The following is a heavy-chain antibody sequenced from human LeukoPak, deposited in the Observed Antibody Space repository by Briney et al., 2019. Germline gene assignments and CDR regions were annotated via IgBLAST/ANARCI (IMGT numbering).Heavy chain of an antibody. Sequence: GGSLRLSCAASGFTFNTYEMNCVRQAPGKALEWLSYISSSDTTIHCGDSVKGRFTVSRDHAKHSVYLQMNSVRAEHTAVYYCAELGITMIGGVWGKGTTVTISS. J-gene: IGHJ6*04. V-gene: IGHV3-48*03. CDR2: ISSSDTTI. CDR3: AELGITMIGGV. CDR1: GFTFNTYE. D-gene: IGHD3-10*02.